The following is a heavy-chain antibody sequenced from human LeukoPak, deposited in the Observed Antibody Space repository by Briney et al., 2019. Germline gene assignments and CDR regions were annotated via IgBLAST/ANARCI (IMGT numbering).Heavy chain of an antibody. CDR1: RGAISCDY. Sequence: SGTLSLTRTVSRGAISCDYWSGIRQPAAKGLAWIGRLYTSGSTNYIPSPKSRVTMSVDTSKNQFSLPLSSVPAADTAVYYCARRRWFAAFGIWGQGTMVTVSS. J-gene: IGHJ3*02. CDR3: ARRRWFAAFGI. D-gene: IGHD3-10*01. CDR2: LYTSGST. V-gene: IGHV4-4*07.